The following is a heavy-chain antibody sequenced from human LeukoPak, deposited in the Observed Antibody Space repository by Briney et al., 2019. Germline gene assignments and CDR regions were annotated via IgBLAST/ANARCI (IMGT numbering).Heavy chain of an antibody. D-gene: IGHD3-3*01. CDR1: GYTFTSYG. V-gene: IGHV1-18*01. CDR2: ISAYNGNT. CDR3: ARGLGWSGYYHYYYYYMDV. J-gene: IGHJ6*03. Sequence: GASVKVSCKASGYTFTSYGISWVRQAPGQGLEWMGWISAYNGNTNYAQKLQGRVTMTTDTSTSTAYMELRSLRSEDTAVYYCARGLGWSGYYHYYYYYMDVWGKGTTVTVSS.